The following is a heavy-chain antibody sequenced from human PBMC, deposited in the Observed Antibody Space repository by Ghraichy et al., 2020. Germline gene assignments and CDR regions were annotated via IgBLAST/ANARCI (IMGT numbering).Heavy chain of an antibody. CDR1: GGSISSYY. CDR3: GRHVLRSFDSGSYFYFGL. CDR2: IYYSGST. D-gene: IGHD3-9*01. J-gene: IGHJ2*01. Sequence: SETLSLTCTVSGGSISSYYWSWVRQPPGKGLEWIGYIYYSGSTNYNPSLKSRVTISVDSSRNQISLKLTSVTAADTAVYYCGRHVLRSFDSGSYFYFGLWGRGTLVTVSS. V-gene: IGHV4-59*08.